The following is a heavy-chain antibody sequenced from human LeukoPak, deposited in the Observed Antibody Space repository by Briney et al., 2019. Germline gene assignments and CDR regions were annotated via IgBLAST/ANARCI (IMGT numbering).Heavy chain of an antibody. D-gene: IGHD4-23*01. CDR3: ANWGGGKSD. CDR1: GYTFTSYY. J-gene: IGHJ4*02. V-gene: IGHV1-46*01. Sequence: ASVKVSCKASGYTFTSYYIHWVRQAPGQGLEWMGIINPSGDSTSYAQKFQGRVTMTRDTSTSTVYMELSSLTSEDTAVYYRANWGGGKSDWAQGTLVTVSS. CDR2: INPSGDST.